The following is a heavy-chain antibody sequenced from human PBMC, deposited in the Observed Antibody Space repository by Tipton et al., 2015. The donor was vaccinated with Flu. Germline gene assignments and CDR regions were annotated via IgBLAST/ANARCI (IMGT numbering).Heavy chain of an antibody. J-gene: IGHJ6*02. CDR3: ARESLRGSSWYNGMDV. Sequence: QVQLVQSGAEVKKPGSSVKVSCEASGGTFSDCGISWVRQAPGQGLEWMGAFIPSLDIANYAQKFQGRVTITTDESTTTAYLELSGLTSEDTAVYYCARESLRGSSWYNGMDVWGQGTTVTVSS. D-gene: IGHD3-16*01. V-gene: IGHV1-69*01. CDR2: FIPSLDIA. CDR1: GGTFSDCG.